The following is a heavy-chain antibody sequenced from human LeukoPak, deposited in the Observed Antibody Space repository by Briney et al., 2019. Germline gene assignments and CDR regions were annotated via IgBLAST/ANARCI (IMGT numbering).Heavy chain of an antibody. D-gene: IGHD6-25*01. CDR2: IHQSGSA. Sequence: SETLSLTCTASGGSIRSSNYYWGWIRQPPGKGLEWIGSIHQSGSAYYNPSLKSRVTISVDTSKNQFSLKLTSVTAADTAVYSCARLNRISGFFDYWGQGTLVTVSS. CDR1: GGSIRSSNYY. CDR3: ARLNRISGFFDY. V-gene: IGHV4-39*01. J-gene: IGHJ4*02.